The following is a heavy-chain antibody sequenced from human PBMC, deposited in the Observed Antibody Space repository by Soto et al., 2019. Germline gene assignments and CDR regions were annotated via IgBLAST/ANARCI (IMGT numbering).Heavy chain of an antibody. D-gene: IGHD2-2*01. CDR3: ARLYCSSTSCYRFDY. J-gene: IGHJ4*02. CDR2: IYYSGST. Sequence: QLQLQESGPGLVKPSETLSLTCTVSGGSISSSSYYWGWIRQPPGKGLEWIGSIYYSGSTYYNPSLKSRVTISVDTSKNQFSLKLSSVTAADTAVCYCARLYCSSTSCYRFDYWGQGTLVTVSS. V-gene: IGHV4-39*01. CDR1: GGSISSSSYY.